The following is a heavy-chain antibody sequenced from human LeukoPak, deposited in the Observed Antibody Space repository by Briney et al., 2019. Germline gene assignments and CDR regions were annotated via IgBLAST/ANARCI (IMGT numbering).Heavy chain of an antibody. V-gene: IGHV4-59*01. CDR2: IYYSGST. D-gene: IGHD3-22*01. Sequence: PSETLSLTCTVSGGSISSYYWSWIRQPPGKGLEWAGYIYYSGSTNYNPSLKSRVTISVDTSKNQFSLKLSSVTAADTAVYYCARESSPAYYYDSSGFPYFDYWGQGTLVTVSS. J-gene: IGHJ4*02. CDR1: GGSISSYY. CDR3: ARESSPAYYYDSSGFPYFDY.